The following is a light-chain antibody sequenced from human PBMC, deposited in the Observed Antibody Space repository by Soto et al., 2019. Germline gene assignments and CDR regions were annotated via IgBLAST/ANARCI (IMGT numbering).Light chain of an antibody. CDR1: QSLTNSF. V-gene: IGKV3-20*01. CDR3: QQYGTSEII. Sequence: ESELTQSPGTLSLSPGEGATLSCRASQSLTNSFIAWYQQKPGQAPRLLIYDTSIRASGIPDRFSGSGSETDFTLTISRLEPEDFAVFYCQQYGTSEIIFGQGTRLEIK. CDR2: DTS. J-gene: IGKJ5*01.